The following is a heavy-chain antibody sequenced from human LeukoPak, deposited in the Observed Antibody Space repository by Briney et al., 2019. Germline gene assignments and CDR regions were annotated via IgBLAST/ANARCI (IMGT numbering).Heavy chain of an antibody. Sequence: AASVKVSCKASGYTFNAYTIHWVRQAPGQWFEWMGWIDADNGDTTYSQNLQGRLTITRDTSARTVYMELSSLRSEDTAVYYCARGSTSDWPLDHWGQETLVTISS. CDR3: ARGSTSDWPLDH. CDR2: IDADNGDT. V-gene: IGHV1-3*01. J-gene: IGHJ4*02. CDR1: GYTFNAYT. D-gene: IGHD6-19*01.